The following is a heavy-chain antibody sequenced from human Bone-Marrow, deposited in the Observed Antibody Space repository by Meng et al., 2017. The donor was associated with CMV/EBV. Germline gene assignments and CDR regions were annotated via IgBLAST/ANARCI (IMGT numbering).Heavy chain of an antibody. CDR3: ARMTTVNSSEFDY. CDR2: INHSGST. J-gene: IGHJ4*02. V-gene: IGHV4-34*01. CDR1: GGSFSGYC. Sequence: CAVYGGSFSGYCWCWIRQPPGKGLEWIGEINHSGSTNYHPSLKSRVTISVDTSKNQFSLKLSSVTAADTAVYYCARMTTVNSSEFDYWGQGTLVTVSS. D-gene: IGHD4-17*01.